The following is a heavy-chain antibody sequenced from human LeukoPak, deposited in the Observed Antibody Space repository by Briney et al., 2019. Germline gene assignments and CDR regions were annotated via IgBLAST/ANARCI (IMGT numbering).Heavy chain of an antibody. Sequence: PSETLSLTCAVYGGSFSGYYWSWIRQPPGKGLEWIGEINHSGSTNYNPSLKSRVTISVDTSKNQFSLKLSSVTAADTAVYYCARDSNGSGYYYYYYMDVWGNGTTVTVSS. D-gene: IGHD3-10*01. J-gene: IGHJ6*03. CDR1: GGSFSGYY. V-gene: IGHV4-34*01. CDR2: INHSGST. CDR3: ARDSNGSGYYYYYYMDV.